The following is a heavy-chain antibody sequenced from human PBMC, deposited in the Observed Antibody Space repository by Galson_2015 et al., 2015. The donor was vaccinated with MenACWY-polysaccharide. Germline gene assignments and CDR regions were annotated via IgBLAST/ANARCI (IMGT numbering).Heavy chain of an antibody. D-gene: IGHD3-22*01. Sequence: SLRLACAASGFTFSSYAMSWVRQAPGKGLEWVSDISGSGGSTYYADFVKGRFTISRDNSKNTLYLQMNSLRAEDTAVYYCATYYYDSSGYAPYWGQGTLVTVSS. J-gene: IGHJ4*02. V-gene: IGHV3-23*01. CDR3: ATYYYDSSGYAPY. CDR2: ISGSGGST. CDR1: GFTFSSYA.